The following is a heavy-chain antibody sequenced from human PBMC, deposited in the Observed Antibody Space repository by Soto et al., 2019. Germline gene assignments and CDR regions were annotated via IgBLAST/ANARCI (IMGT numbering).Heavy chain of an antibody. D-gene: IGHD4-17*01. J-gene: IGHJ4*02. Sequence: LYLTCSVSGGSVSDKTYYWSWIRQPPGKRLEWIGYVYYSGTTNYNPSLKSRVTISVDLSKNRFSLRLSSVTTADTARYYCARTTAVPNTLRSRSLFDYWGQGTPVTVSS. CDR1: GGSVSDKTYY. CDR3: ARTTAVPNTLRSRSLFDY. V-gene: IGHV4-61*01. CDR2: VYYSGTT.